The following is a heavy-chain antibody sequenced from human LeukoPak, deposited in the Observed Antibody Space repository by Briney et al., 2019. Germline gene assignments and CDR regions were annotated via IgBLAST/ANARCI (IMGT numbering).Heavy chain of an antibody. D-gene: IGHD3-22*01. Sequence: GGSLRLSCAASGFTFSSYAMSWVRQAPGKGLEWVSAISGSGGSTYYADSVKGRFTISRDNSKNTLYLQMNSLRAEDTAVYYCAKDTGQVTVDSSGYFVGLLDYWGQGTLVTVSS. J-gene: IGHJ4*02. CDR3: AKDTGQVTVDSSGYFVGLLDY. CDR2: ISGSGGST. CDR1: GFTFSSYA. V-gene: IGHV3-23*01.